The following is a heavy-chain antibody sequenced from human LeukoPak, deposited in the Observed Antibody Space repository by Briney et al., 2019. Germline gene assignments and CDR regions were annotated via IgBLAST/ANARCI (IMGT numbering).Heavy chain of an antibody. V-gene: IGHV3-7*01. D-gene: IGHD3-10*01. J-gene: IGHJ6*02. CDR1: GFTFSSYW. Sequence: GGSLRLSCAASGFTFSSYWMSWVRQAPGKGLEWVANIKQDGSEKYYVDSVKGRFTISRDNAKNSLYLQMNSLRAEDTAVYYCARDPMVRGGYYYYYYGMDVWGQGTTVTVSS. CDR3: ARDPMVRGGYYYYYYGMDV. CDR2: IKQDGSEK.